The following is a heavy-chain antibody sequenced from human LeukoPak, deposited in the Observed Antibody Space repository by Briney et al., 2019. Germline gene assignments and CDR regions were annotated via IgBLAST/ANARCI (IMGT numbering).Heavy chain of an antibody. CDR3: ARDFGGNSDY. V-gene: IGHV3-74*01. J-gene: IGHJ4*02. CDR2: INRDGRTI. D-gene: IGHD4-23*01. CDR1: GFTFGDYA. Sequence: HPGGSLRLSCTASGFTFGDYAMSWFRQAPGKGLVWVSRINRDGRTISYAGSVKGRFTISRDNAKNTLYLQMNSLRSEDTAVYYCARDFGGNSDYWGQGTLVTVSS.